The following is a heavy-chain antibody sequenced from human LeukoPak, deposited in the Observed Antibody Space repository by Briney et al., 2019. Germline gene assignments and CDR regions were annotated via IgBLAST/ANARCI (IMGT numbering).Heavy chain of an antibody. D-gene: IGHD4-17*01. CDR1: GGSISSYY. V-gene: IGHV4-59*01. CDR2: IYYSGSI. Sequence: PSETLSLTCTVSGGSISSYYWSRIRQPPGKGLEWIGYIYYSGSINYNPSLKSRVTISVDTSKNQFSLKLSSVTAADTAVYYCARDEGGDYYNWFDPWGQGTLVTVSS. J-gene: IGHJ5*02. CDR3: ARDEGGDYYNWFDP.